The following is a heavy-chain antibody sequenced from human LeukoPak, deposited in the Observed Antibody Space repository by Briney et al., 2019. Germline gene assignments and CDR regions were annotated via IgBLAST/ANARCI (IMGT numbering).Heavy chain of an antibody. Sequence: GGSLRLSCATSGFTFSDYYMSWIRPAPGKGREGVSYISSSGSTIYYTHTVKGLLTISRDNAKNSLYLKMNSLRAEDTAVYYCASNTYFDLWGRGTLVTVSS. CDR3: ASNTYFDL. CDR2: ISSSGSTI. J-gene: IGHJ2*01. V-gene: IGHV3-11*01. CDR1: GFTFSDYY.